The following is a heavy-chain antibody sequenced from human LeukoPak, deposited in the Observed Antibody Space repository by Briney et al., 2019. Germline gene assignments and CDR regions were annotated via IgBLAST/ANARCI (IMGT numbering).Heavy chain of an antibody. CDR1: GFSLSNYW. D-gene: IGHD3-10*01. V-gene: IGHV3-74*03. J-gene: IGHJ3*02. CDR3: ATGAGWFGHDAFDI. Sequence: GGSLRLSCAASGFSLSNYWMHWVRQAPGKGLVWISRINTDGSTTKYADSVKGRFTISRDNAKNSLYLQMNSLRDEDTAVYFCATGAGWFGHDAFDIWGQGTMVTVSS. CDR2: INTDGSTT.